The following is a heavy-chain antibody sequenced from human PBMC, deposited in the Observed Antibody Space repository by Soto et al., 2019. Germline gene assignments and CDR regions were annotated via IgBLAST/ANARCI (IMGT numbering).Heavy chain of an antibody. V-gene: IGHV1-46*01. J-gene: IGHJ3*02. CDR3: ASLIVVVTPNDAFDI. CDR1: GYTFTSYY. CDR2: INPSGGST. Sequence: ASVKVSCKASGYTFTSYYMHWVRQAPGQGLEWMGIINPSGGSTSYAQKFQGRVTMTRDTSTSTVYMELSSLRSEDTAVYYCASLIVVVTPNDAFDIWGKGTMVTVSS. D-gene: IGHD3-22*01.